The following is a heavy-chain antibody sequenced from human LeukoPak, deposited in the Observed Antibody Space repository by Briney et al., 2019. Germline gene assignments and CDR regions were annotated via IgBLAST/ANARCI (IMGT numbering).Heavy chain of an antibody. V-gene: IGHV4-34*01. J-gene: IGHJ3*01. D-gene: IGHD3-10*01. CDR2: INHSGST. CDR1: GGSFSGYY. CDR3: ARARELLWFGEAFLPAL. Sequence: SETLSLTCAVYGGSFSGYYWSWIRQPPGKGLEWIGEINHSGSTNYNPSLKSRVTISVDTSKNQFSLKLSSVTAADTAVYYCARARELLWFGEAFLPALWGQGTMVTVSS.